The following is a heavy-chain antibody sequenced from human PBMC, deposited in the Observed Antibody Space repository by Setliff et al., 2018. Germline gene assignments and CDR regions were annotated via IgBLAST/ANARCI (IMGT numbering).Heavy chain of an antibody. CDR2: INVGGTNT. J-gene: IGHJ4*02. V-gene: IGHV3-23*01. Sequence: QPGGSLRLSCAASGFTFSSFAMSWVRQAPGKRLEWVSIINVGGTNTYYRDSVKGRFTISRDNSKSTLYLQMNSLRAEDTAIYYCAKDKDVRVDYFDYWGPGTLVTVSS. D-gene: IGHD3-10*01. CDR1: GFTFSSFA. CDR3: AKDKDVRVDYFDY.